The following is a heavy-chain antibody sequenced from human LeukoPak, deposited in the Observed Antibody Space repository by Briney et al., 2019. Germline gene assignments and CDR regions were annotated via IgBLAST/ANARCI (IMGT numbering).Heavy chain of an antibody. CDR2: IIISSSTI. D-gene: IGHD5-12*01. J-gene: IGHJ4*02. CDR3: ARDSEEDIVATIDRGFDY. Sequence: GSRRLSCAASGFTFSSYSMNWVRQAPGKGLEWVSFIIISSSTIYYADSVKGRFTISRDNAKNSLYLQMNSLRDEDTAVYYCARDSEEDIVATIDRGFDYWVEGT. V-gene: IGHV3-48*02. CDR1: GFTFSSYS.